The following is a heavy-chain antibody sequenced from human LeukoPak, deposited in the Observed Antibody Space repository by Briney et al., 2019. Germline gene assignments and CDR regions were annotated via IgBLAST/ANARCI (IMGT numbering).Heavy chain of an antibody. D-gene: IGHD6-19*01. V-gene: IGHV4-4*07. J-gene: IGHJ6*02. CDR2: IYTSGST. CDR3: ARDSIAVAGDYYYGMDV. Sequence: PSETLSLTCTVSGGSISSYYRSWIRQPAGKGLEWIGRIYTSGSTNYNPSLKSRVTMSVDTSENQFSLKLSSVTAADTAVYYCARDSIAVAGDYYYGMDVWGQGTTVTASS. CDR1: GGSISSYY.